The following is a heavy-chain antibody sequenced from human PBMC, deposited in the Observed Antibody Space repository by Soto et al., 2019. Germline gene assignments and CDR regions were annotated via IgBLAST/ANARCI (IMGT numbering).Heavy chain of an antibody. CDR1: GGSISSGDYY. CDR2: IYYSGST. J-gene: IGHJ6*02. Sequence: KPSETLSLTCTVSGGSISSGDYYWSWIRQPPGKGLEWIGYIYYSGSTYYNPSLKSRVTISVDTSKNQFSLKLSSVTAADTAVYYCARDWNPSGYYTGMAGMDVWGQGTTVTVSS. V-gene: IGHV4-30-4*01. CDR3: ARDWNPSGYYTGMAGMDV. D-gene: IGHD3-3*01.